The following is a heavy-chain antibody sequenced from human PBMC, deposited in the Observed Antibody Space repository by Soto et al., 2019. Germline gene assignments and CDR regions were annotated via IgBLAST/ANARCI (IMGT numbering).Heavy chain of an antibody. J-gene: IGHJ5*02. CDR2: IIPIFGTA. D-gene: IGHD6-13*01. CDR3: ARDGIAAAGYNWFDP. V-gene: IGHV1-69*13. CDR1: GVTFSSYA. Sequence: GASVKVSCKASGVTFSSYAISWVRQAPGQGLEWMGGIIPIFGTANYAQKFQGRVTITADESTSTAYMELSSLRSEDTAVYYCARDGIAAAGYNWFDPWGQGTLVTVSS.